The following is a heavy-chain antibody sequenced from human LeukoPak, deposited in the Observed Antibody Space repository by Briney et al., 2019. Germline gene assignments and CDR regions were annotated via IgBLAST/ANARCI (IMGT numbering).Heavy chain of an antibody. V-gene: IGHV4-31*03. D-gene: IGHD3-3*01. CDR2: IYYSGST. J-gene: IGHJ5*02. Sequence: PSETLSLTCTVTGGSISSGGYYWSWIRQHPGKGLEWIGYIYYSGSTYYNPSLKSRVTISVDTSENQFSLKLSSVTAADTAVYYCARGEWQDNWFDPWGQGTLVTVSS. CDR1: GGSISSGGYY. CDR3: ARGEWQDNWFDP.